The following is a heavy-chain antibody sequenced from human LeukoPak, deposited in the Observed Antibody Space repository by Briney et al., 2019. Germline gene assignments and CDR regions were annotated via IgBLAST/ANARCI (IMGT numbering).Heavy chain of an antibody. CDR3: ARDEEWELPQAPWI. V-gene: IGHV3-74*01. J-gene: IGHJ3*02. CDR2: INTDGSST. CDR1: GFTFSSYS. Sequence: GGSLRLSCAASGFTFSSYSMNWVRQAPGKGLEWVSRINTDGSSTSYADSVKGRFTISRDNAKNTLYLQMNSLRAEDTAVYYCARDEEWELPQAPWIWGQGTMVTVSS. D-gene: IGHD1-26*01.